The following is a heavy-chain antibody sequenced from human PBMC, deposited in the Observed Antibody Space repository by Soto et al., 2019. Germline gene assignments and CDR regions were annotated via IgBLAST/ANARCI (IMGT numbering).Heavy chain of an antibody. J-gene: IGHJ3*02. CDR1: GFTFSSYS. CDR2: ISSSSSYI. V-gene: IGHV3-21*01. CDR3: ARDYSSGNDAFDI. Sequence: EVQLVESGGGLVKPGGSRRLSCAASGFTFSSYSMNWVRQAPGKGLEWVSSISSSSSYIYYADSVKGRFTISRDNAKNSLYLQMNSLRAEDTAVYYCARDYSSGNDAFDIWGQGTMVTVSS. D-gene: IGHD6-19*01.